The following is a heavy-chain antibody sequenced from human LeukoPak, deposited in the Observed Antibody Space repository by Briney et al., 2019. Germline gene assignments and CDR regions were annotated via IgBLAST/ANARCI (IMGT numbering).Heavy chain of an antibody. CDR2: IDYSGST. V-gene: IGHV4-59*08. CDR1: GGSISSYY. J-gene: IGHJ6*02. D-gene: IGHD6-13*01. CDR3: ARLDSLQSSSSWYPKTNYYYYYGMDV. Sequence: SETLSLTCTVSGGSISSYYWSWIRQPPGKGLEWIGYIDYSGSTNYNPSLKSRVTISVDTSKNQFSLKLSSVTAADTAVYYCARLDSLQSSSSWYPKTNYYYYYGMDVWGQGTTVTVSS.